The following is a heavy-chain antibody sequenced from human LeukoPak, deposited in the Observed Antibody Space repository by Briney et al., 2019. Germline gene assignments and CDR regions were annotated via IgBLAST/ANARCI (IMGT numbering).Heavy chain of an antibody. CDR1: GFTFSSFS. J-gene: IGHJ4*02. Sequence: GGSLRLSCAASGFTFSSFSMNWVRQAPGKGLEWVSTLSPSGAATYYADSVKGRFTISRDNSRNTLYLQMNSLRDEDTAIYYCARGTVDEHYDFWSGYGYWGQGTLVTVSS. D-gene: IGHD3-3*01. CDR2: LSPSGAAT. CDR3: ARGTVDEHYDFWSGYGY. V-gene: IGHV3-23*01.